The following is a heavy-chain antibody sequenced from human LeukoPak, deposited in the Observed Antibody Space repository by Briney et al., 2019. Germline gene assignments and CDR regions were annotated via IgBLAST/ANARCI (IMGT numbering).Heavy chain of an antibody. CDR3: ASFKITMVRRVIGD. Sequence: SETLSLTCTVSGGSISSSSYYWGWIRQPPGKGLEWIGSIYYSGSAYYNPSLKSRVTISVDTSKNQFSLKLSSVTAADTAVYYCASFKITMVRRVIGDWGQGTLVTVSS. D-gene: IGHD3-10*01. V-gene: IGHV4-39*01. CDR1: GGSISSSSYY. J-gene: IGHJ4*02. CDR2: IYYSGSA.